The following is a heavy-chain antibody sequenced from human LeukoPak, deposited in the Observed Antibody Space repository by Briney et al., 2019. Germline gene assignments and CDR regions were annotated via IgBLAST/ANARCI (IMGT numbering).Heavy chain of an antibody. D-gene: IGHD3-10*01. J-gene: IGHJ5*02. CDR3: ARVRYYGSGSYYKRNWFDP. V-gene: IGHV4-34*01. Sequence: SETLSLTCAVYGGSFSGFYWGWIRQPPGKGLEWIGEINQSGSTKYNPSLKSRVTISVDTPMNQFSLKLSSVTAADTAVYYCARVRYYGSGSYYKRNWFDPWGQGALVTVSS. CDR2: INQSGST. CDR1: GGSFSGFY.